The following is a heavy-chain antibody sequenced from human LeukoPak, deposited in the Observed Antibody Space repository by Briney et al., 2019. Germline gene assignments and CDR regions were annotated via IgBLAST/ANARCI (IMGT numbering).Heavy chain of an antibody. J-gene: IGHJ4*02. D-gene: IGHD2-15*01. Sequence: GGSLRLSCAASGFAFSNYGMNWVRQAPGMGLEWVSGITGSGGTTYYADSVKGRFTISRDNSKNTLYLQMNSPRAEDTAVYYCARDREGYCSGGTCTNFDYWGQGTLVTVSS. CDR2: ITGSGGTT. CDR1: GFAFSNYG. V-gene: IGHV3-23*01. CDR3: ARDREGYCSGGTCTNFDY.